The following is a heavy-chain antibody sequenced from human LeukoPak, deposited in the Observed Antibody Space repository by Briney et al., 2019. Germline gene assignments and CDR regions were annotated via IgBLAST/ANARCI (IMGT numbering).Heavy chain of an antibody. J-gene: IGHJ4*02. Sequence: SETLSLTCGVYGGSFNDYYWSWIRPPPGKGLEWIGEINHSGSANYNPSLKSRVTISVDTSKNQFSLKLNSVTAADTAVYYCARTDVTVSGTLDYWGQGTLVTVSS. D-gene: IGHD6-13*01. CDR1: GGSFNDYY. V-gene: IGHV4-34*01. CDR3: ARTDVTVSGTLDY. CDR2: INHSGSA.